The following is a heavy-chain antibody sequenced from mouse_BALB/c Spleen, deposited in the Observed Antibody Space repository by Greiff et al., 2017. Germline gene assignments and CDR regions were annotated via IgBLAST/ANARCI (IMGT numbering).Heavy chain of an antibody. CDR3: AFYYYGSSGFDY. Sequence: EVQGVESGAELVKPGASVKLSCTASGFNIKDTYMHWVKQRPEQGLEWIGRIDPANGNTKYDPKFQGKATITADTSSNTAYLQLSSLTSEDTAVYYCAFYYYGSSGFDYWGQGTTLTVSS. J-gene: IGHJ2*01. D-gene: IGHD1-1*01. CDR2: IDPANGNT. V-gene: IGHV14-3*02. CDR1: GFNIKDTY.